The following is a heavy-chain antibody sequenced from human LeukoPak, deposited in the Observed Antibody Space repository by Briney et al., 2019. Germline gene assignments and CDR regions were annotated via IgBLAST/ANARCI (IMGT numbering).Heavy chain of an antibody. V-gene: IGHV3-23*01. J-gene: IGHJ4*02. CDR1: GFTFSSYA. Sequence: GGSLRLSCAASGFTFSSYAVSWVRQAPGKGLEWVSAISGSGGSTYYADSVKGRFTISRDNSKNTLYLQMNSLRAEDTAVYYCASSGKIRSIFGVVIRGPFDYWGQGTLVTVSS. CDR3: ASSGKIRSIFGVVIRGPFDY. D-gene: IGHD3-3*01. CDR2: ISGSGGST.